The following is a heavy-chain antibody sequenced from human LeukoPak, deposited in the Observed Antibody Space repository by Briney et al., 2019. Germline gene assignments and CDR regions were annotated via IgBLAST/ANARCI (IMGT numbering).Heavy chain of an antibody. V-gene: IGHV1-18*01. D-gene: IGHD2-15*01. Sequence: WASVKVSCKASGGTFSSYAISWVRQAPGQGLEWMGWISAYNGNTNYAQKLQGRVTMTTDTSTSTAYMELRSLRSDDTAVYYCAFCSGGSCSNDYWGQGTLVTVSS. CDR3: AFCSGGSCSNDY. CDR2: ISAYNGNT. CDR1: GGTFSSYA. J-gene: IGHJ4*02.